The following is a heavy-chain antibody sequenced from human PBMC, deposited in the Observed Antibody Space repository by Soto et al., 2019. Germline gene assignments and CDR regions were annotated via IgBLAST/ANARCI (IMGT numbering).Heavy chain of an antibody. V-gene: IGHV3-21*01. D-gene: IGHD2-2*01. CDR2: ISSSSSYI. Sequence: PGGSLRLSCAASGFTFSSYSMNWVRQAPGKGLEWVSSISSSSSYIYYTDSVKGRFTISRDNAKNSLYLQMNSLRAEDTAVYYCARKYCSSTNCPDYYFEYWGQGTLVTVSS. CDR1: GFTFSSYS. CDR3: ARKYCSSTNCPDYYFEY. J-gene: IGHJ4*02.